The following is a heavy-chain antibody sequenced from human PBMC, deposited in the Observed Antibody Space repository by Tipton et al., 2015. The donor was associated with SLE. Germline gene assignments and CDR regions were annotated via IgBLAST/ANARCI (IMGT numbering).Heavy chain of an antibody. CDR3: ARKNPYEFWSGYDAFDI. CDR2: IYYSGST. J-gene: IGHJ3*02. V-gene: IGHV4-31*03. CDR1: GGSISSGGSY. D-gene: IGHD3-3*01. Sequence: TLSLTCTVSGGSISSGGSYWSWIRQHPGKGLEWIGYIYYSGSTYYNPSLKSRVTISVDTSKNQFSLKLSSVTAADTAVYYCARKNPYEFWSGYDAFDIWGQGTMVTVSS.